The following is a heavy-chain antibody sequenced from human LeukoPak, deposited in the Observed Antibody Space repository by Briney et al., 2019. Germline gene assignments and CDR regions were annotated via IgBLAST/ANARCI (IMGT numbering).Heavy chain of an antibody. V-gene: IGHV3-20*04. J-gene: IGHJ3*02. Sequence: GGSQRLSCAACGFIFGDYGMSGLREAREGGVEWGSVKTWNGGSKVSGDSVKGRFTISRDYAKNCLYVHMKRLRDEDAGLYYCASDRVTCGGDCYSSNDAFDIWGQGTKVTVSS. CDR3: ASDRVTCGGDCYSSNDAFDI. D-gene: IGHD2-21*02. CDR1: GFIFGDYG. CDR2: KTWNGGSK.